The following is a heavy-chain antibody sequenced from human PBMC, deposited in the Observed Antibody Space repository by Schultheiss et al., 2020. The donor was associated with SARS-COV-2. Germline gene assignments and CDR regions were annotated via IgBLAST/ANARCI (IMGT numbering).Heavy chain of an antibody. V-gene: IGHV4-61*01. CDR1: GGSISSGSYY. J-gene: IGHJ4*02. Sequence: SETLSLTCTVSGGSISSGSYYWSWIRQPPGKGLEWIGYIYYSGSTNYNPSLKSRVTISVDTSKNQFSLKLSSVTAADTAVYYCAREEGLGYYFDYWGQGTLVTVSS. CDR3: AREEGLGYYFDY. D-gene: IGHD7-27*01. CDR2: IYYSGST.